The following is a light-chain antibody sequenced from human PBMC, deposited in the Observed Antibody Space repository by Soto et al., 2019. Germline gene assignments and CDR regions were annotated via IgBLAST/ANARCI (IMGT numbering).Light chain of an antibody. V-gene: IGKV3-15*01. J-gene: IGKJ2*01. CDR2: SAS. CDR3: QQYNNWPPIT. Sequence: ETVMTQSPATLSVSPGERATLSCRASQGVSSNLSWYHQKPGQAPRLLIYSASTRATGIPARFSRSGSGTEFTLTISSLQSEDFAVYYCQQYNNWPPITFGQGTKREIK. CDR1: QGVSSN.